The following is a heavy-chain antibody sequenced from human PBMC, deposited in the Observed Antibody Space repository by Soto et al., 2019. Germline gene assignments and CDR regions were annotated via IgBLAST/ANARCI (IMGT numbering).Heavy chain of an antibody. CDR3: TTQEAVTGH. Sequence: EVQLVESGGGLVQPGGSLKLSCAASGFTFSGSAMHWVRQASGKGLEWVGRIRSKADSYATAYAASVKGRFTISRDDSKSTSYMQMNSLETEDTAVYYCTTQEAVTGHWGQGTLVTVSS. J-gene: IGHJ4*02. D-gene: IGHD6-19*01. V-gene: IGHV3-73*02. CDR1: GFTFSGSA. CDR2: IRSKADSYAT.